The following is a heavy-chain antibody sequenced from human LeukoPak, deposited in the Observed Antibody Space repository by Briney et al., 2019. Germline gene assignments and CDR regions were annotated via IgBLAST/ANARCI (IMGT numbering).Heavy chain of an antibody. V-gene: IGHV1-46*01. CDR1: GYTFTTYP. J-gene: IGHJ4*02. Sequence: GASVKVSCKASGYTFTTYPMHWVRQAPGQGLEWLRIINPSGGTTTYPQKFQGRVTMTRDTSTGTVYMELSSLRSEDTAVYYCASTELGTNNYYFDYWGQGTLVTVSS. CDR3: ASTELGTNNYYFDY. D-gene: IGHD7-27*01. CDR2: INPSGGTT.